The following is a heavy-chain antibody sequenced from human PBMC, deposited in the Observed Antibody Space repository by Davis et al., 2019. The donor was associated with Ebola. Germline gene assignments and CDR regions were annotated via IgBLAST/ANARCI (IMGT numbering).Heavy chain of an antibody. D-gene: IGHD2-15*01. CDR3: ARIRSARPLYCSGGSCLPGGYYGMDI. J-gene: IGHJ6*04. V-gene: IGHV7-4-1*02. CDR2: INTNTGNP. CDR1: GYTFTSYA. Sequence: ASVKVSCKASGYTFTSYAMNWVRQAPGQGLEWMGWINTNTGNPTYAQGFTGRFVFSLDTSVSTAYLQISSLKAEDTAVYYCARIRSARPLYCSGGSCLPGGYYGMDIWGKGTTVTVSS.